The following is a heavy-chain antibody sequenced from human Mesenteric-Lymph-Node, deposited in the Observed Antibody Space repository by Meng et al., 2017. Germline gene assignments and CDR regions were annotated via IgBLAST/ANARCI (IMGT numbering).Heavy chain of an antibody. V-gene: IGHV4-28*02. CDR2: IYYSGST. CDR1: GVFISSSNW. D-gene: IGHD2-2*01. CDR3: ARGGGCSSSSCDLDY. Sequence: VQRQESGPGRVKPAQPPSLTFTVPGVFISSSNWWGWIRQPPGKGLEWIGYIYYSGSTFYNPSLKSRVTMSVDTSKNQFSLKLSSVTAVDTAVYYCARGGGCSSSSCDLDYWGQGVLVTVSS. J-gene: IGHJ4*02.